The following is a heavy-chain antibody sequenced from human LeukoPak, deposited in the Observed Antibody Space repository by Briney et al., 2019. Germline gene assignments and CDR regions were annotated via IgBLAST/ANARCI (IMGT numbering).Heavy chain of an antibody. D-gene: IGHD5-12*01. CDR1: GLTFSSYA. Sequence: GGSLRLSCAASGLTFSSYAMSWVRQAPGKGLEWVSVISGSGGSTDYADSVKGRFTISRDNSKNTLYLRMNSLRDEDTSVYYCAKGGYSGYVYCFDYWGQGTLVTVSS. V-gene: IGHV3-23*01. CDR2: ISGSGGST. J-gene: IGHJ4*02. CDR3: AKGGYSGYVYCFDY.